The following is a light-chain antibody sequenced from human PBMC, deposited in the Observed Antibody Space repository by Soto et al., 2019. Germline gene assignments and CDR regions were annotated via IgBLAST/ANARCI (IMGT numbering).Light chain of an antibody. CDR2: DAS. J-gene: IGKJ5*01. CDR3: QQRRNWPLT. Sequence: EIVLTQSPATLSLSPGERATLSCRASQSVSSYFAWYQQKPGQAPRLLFYDASNRATGIPARFSGSGSGTDFTLTISSLEPEDFAVYYCQQRRNWPLTFGQGTRLEIK. V-gene: IGKV3-11*01. CDR1: QSVSSY.